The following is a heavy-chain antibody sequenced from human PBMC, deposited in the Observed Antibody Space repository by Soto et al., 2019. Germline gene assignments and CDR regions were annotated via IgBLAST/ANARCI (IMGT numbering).Heavy chain of an antibody. CDR1: GYTFTGYY. J-gene: IGHJ6*02. CDR2: INPNSGGT. CDR3: ARDLGIYDYVWGVAGGMDV. Sequence: ASVKVSCKASGYTFTGYYMHWVRQAPGQGLEWMGWINPNSGGTNYAQKFQGRVTMTRDTSISTAYMELSRLRSDDTAVYYCARDLGIYDYVWGVAGGMDVWGQGTTVTVSS. V-gene: IGHV1-2*02. D-gene: IGHD3-16*01.